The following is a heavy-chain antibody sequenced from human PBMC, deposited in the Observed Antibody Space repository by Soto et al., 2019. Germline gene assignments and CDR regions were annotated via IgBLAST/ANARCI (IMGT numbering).Heavy chain of an antibody. D-gene: IGHD1-1*01. CDR1: GGPFSGYY. CDR2: INHSGST. Sequence: SETLSLTCAVYGGPFSGYYWSWIRQPPGKGLEWIGEINHSGSTNYNPSLKSRVTISVDTSKNQFSLKLNSVTAADTAVYYCAGQLADRLLWDYWGQGTLVTVSS. J-gene: IGHJ4*02. V-gene: IGHV4-34*01. CDR3: AGQLADRLLWDY.